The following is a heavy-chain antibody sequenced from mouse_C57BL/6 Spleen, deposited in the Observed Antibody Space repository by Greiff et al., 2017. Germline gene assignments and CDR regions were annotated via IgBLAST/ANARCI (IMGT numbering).Heavy chain of an antibody. CDR2: IYPRSGNT. J-gene: IGHJ4*01. D-gene: IGHD1-3*01. V-gene: IGHV1-81*01. CDR1: GYTFTSYG. CDR3: ARSLEWGDYYAMDY. Sequence: VKLQQSGAELARPGASVKLSCKASGYTFTSYGISWVKQRTGQGLEWIGEIYPRSGNTYYNEKFKGKATLTADKSSSTAYMELRSLTSEDSAVYFCARSLEWGDYYAMDYWGQGTSVTVSS.